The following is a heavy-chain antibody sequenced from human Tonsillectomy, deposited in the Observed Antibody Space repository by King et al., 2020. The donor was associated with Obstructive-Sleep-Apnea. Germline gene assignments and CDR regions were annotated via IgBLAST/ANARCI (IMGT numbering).Heavy chain of an antibody. CDR3: ARGTPHYCSGGSCYSYGLDY. CDR1: GGSISSSNW. J-gene: IGHJ4*02. V-gene: IGHV4-4*02. CDR2: IYHSGST. Sequence: VQLQESGPGLVKPSETLSLTCAVSGGSISSSNWWSWVRQPPGKWVGGIGEIYHSGSTNYHPSLKSRVTISVDKSKNQFSLKVSPVTAAGTAVDYCARGTPHYCSGGSCYSYGLDYWGQGTLVTVSS. D-gene: IGHD2-15*01.